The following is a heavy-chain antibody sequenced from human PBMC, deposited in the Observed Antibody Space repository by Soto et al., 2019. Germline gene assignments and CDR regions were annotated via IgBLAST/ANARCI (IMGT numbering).Heavy chain of an antibody. D-gene: IGHD6-19*01. CDR2: IYYSGST. CDR1: GGSISSSSYY. CDR3: ARLDSSGWYGYYYYGMDV. V-gene: IGHV4-39*01. Sequence: SETLSLTCPVSGGSISSSSYYWGWIRQPPGKGLEWIGSIYYSGSTYYNPSLKSRVTISVDTSKNQFSLKLSSVTAADTAVYYCARLDSSGWYGYYYYGMDVWGQGTTVTVSS. J-gene: IGHJ6*02.